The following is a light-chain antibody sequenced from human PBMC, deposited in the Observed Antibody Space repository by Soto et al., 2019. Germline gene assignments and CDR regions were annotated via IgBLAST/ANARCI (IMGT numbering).Light chain of an antibody. CDR3: QQYNTWPLT. Sequence: ETVMTHSPATLSVSPGERPTLSCRASQSVSSNLAWYQQKPGQAPRPLIYDASTRATGIPARFSGSGSGTEFTLTISSLQSEDFAVYYCQQYNTWPLTFGPGTKVDIK. J-gene: IGKJ3*01. V-gene: IGKV3-15*01. CDR2: DAS. CDR1: QSVSSN.